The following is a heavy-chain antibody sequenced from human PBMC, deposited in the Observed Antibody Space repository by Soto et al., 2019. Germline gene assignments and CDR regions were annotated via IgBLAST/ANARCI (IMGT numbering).Heavy chain of an antibody. Sequence: GSLRLSCAASGFTFSSYGMHWVRQAPGKGLEWVAVIWYDGSNKYYADSVKGRFTISRDNSKNTLYLQMNSLRAEDTAVYYCARDRLTTNHDAFDIWGQGTMVTVSS. D-gene: IGHD4-17*01. CDR3: ARDRLTTNHDAFDI. J-gene: IGHJ3*02. V-gene: IGHV3-33*01. CDR1: GFTFSSYG. CDR2: IWYDGSNK.